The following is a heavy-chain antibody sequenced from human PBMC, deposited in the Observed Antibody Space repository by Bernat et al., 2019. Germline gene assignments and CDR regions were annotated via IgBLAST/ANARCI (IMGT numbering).Heavy chain of an antibody. Sequence: QVQLQESGPGLVKPSETLSLTCAVSGYSISSGYYWGWIRQPPGKGLEWIGSIYHSGSTYYNPSLKSRVTISVDTSKNQFSLKLSSVTAADTAVYYCARDVTWNYVSLFDYWGQGTLVTVSS. CDR1: GYSISSGYY. V-gene: IGHV4-38-2*02. CDR2: IYHSGST. J-gene: IGHJ4*02. D-gene: IGHD1-7*01. CDR3: ARDVTWNYVSLFDY.